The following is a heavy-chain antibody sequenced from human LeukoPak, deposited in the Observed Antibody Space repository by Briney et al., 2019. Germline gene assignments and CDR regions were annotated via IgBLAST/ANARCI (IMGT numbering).Heavy chain of an antibody. J-gene: IGHJ5*02. CDR3: MRFAFTSSLDH. CDR1: GYTLTNNW. D-gene: IGHD6-13*01. Sequence: GESLKISCKISGYTLTNNWIGWVRQVPGKGLEWMGLIYPGYSDGKYSPSFQGQVTLSVDTSISTAYLQLSGLRASDTAIYYCMRFAFTSSLDHWGQGTLVTVSS. V-gene: IGHV5-51*01. CDR2: IYPGYSDG.